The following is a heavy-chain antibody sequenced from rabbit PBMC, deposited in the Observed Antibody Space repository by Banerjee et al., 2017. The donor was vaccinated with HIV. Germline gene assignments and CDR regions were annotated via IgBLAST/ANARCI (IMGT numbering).Heavy chain of an antibody. J-gene: IGHJ4*01. CDR1: GVSFSDKDV. V-gene: IGHV1S45*01. CDR3: ARDLPDIIGWNFDF. CDR2: INIVTGKD. Sequence: EQLEESGGGLVKPEGSLTLTCKASGVSFSDKDVMCWVRQAPGKGLEWIACINIVTGKDVYATWVNGRFSISRENAQNTVALQMTSLTAADTAIYFCARDLPDIIGWNFDFWGQGTLVTVS. D-gene: IGHD1-1*01.